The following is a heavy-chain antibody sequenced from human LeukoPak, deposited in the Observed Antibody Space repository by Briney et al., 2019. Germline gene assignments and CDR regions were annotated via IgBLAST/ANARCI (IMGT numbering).Heavy chain of an antibody. CDR3: ARERQDTVLHSGAFDI. Sequence: GRSLRLSCAASGFTFSAYFMHWVRKAPGKGLEWVADIASDGTHTFYAESVKGRFTISRDNSKNTLYLQMNSLRAEDTAVYFCARERQDTVLHSGAFDIWGQGTMVTVSS. J-gene: IGHJ3*02. CDR2: IASDGTHT. D-gene: IGHD2-21*01. CDR1: GFTFSAYF. V-gene: IGHV3-30-3*01.